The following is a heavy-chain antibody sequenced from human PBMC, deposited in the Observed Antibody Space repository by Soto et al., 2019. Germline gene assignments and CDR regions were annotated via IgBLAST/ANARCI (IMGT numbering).Heavy chain of an antibody. V-gene: IGHV3-23*01. CDR1: GFTFSSYA. Sequence: LRLSCAASGFTFSSYAMIWVRQAPGKGLEWVSVISGSGGSTYYADSVKGRFTISRDNSRNTLYLQMNSLRAEGTAVYYCAKCSPRYSSGLKAYYFDYWGQGTLVTVSS. J-gene: IGHJ4*02. D-gene: IGHD6-19*01. CDR3: AKCSPRYSSGLKAYYFDY. CDR2: ISGSGGST.